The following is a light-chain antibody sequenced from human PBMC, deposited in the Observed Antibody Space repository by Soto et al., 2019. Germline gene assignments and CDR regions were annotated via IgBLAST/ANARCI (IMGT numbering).Light chain of an antibody. V-gene: IGKV3-15*01. CDR2: CAS. J-gene: IGKJ1*01. CDR1: QSVSSN. CDR3: QHYNSWPRT. Sequence: EMVMTQSPATLSVSPGERATLSCRASQSVSSNLSWYQQKPGQATRLLIYCASTRATVVPARCSGSGSGTEFTLTISRLHAEDFAVYHCQHYNSWPRTFGQGTKVESK.